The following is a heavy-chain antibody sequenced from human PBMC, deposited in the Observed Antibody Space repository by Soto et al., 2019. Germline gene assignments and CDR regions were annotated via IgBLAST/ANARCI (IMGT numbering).Heavy chain of an antibody. CDR3: AKNSENFGDSKSDY. CDR1: GFNFSNYG. V-gene: IGHV3-23*01. J-gene: IGHJ4*02. CDR2: VSGSGGNT. D-gene: IGHD4-17*01. Sequence: GGSLRLSCEASGFNFSNYGTHWVRQAPGKGLEWVSSVSGSGGNTFYADSVKGRFTISRDNSKNTLYLRMNSLRAEDTAVYYCAKNSENFGDSKSDYCGRGTLVTVSS.